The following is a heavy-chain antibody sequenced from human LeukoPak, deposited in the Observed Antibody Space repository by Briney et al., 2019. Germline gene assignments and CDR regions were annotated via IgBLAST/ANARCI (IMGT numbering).Heavy chain of an antibody. J-gene: IGHJ5*01. V-gene: IGHV3-23*01. CDR3: GKATSPVHSRNWCDS. D-gene: IGHD6-13*01. Sequence: GSLRLSYAASRLTFSSYAMRWVSNAPGKRLEWDSSISGSGTNTDSADSVKGRFTNSKDNCKNNVKVQKNSLRAEDTAVYYCGKATSPVHSRNWCDSWGQETGLSVS. CDR1: RLTFSSYA. CDR2: ISGSGTNT.